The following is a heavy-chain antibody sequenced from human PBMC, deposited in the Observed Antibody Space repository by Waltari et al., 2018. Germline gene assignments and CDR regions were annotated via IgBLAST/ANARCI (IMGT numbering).Heavy chain of an antibody. CDR3: AKDMGRRPDAFDI. CDR1: GFTFSSYA. Sequence: EVQLVESGGGLVQPGGSLRISCAASGFTFSSYAMRWVRRSTGKGLEWVPAISGSGGSTYYADSDKGRFTISRDNSKNTRYLQMNSLRAEDTAVYYCAKDMGRRPDAFDIWGQGTMVTVSS. V-gene: IGHV3-23*04. CDR2: ISGSGGST. J-gene: IGHJ3*02. D-gene: IGHD1-26*01.